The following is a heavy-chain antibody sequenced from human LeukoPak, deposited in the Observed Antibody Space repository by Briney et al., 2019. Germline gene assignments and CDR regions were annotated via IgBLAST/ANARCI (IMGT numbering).Heavy chain of an antibody. CDR1: GFPFSTHS. J-gene: IGHJ4*02. V-gene: IGHV3-21*01. D-gene: IGHD5-18*01. CDR3: ARSQGGYSYGKIDY. Sequence: GGSLLLSSAASGFPFSTHSMNWGRRAPGEGVEGVSSITYTSYIYDAYSVKGRFTISRDNTKNSLYLQMNSLRAEDTAVYFCARSQGGYSYGKIDYWGQGTLVTVSS. CDR2: ITYTSYI.